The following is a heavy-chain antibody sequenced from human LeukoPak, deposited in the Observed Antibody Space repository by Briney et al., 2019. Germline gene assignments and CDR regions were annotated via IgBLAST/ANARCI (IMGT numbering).Heavy chain of an antibody. D-gene: IGHD2-2*01. J-gene: IGHJ4*02. Sequence: GGSLRLSCAASGFTVSTNYMSWVRQAPGKGLEWVSIIYSGGSTYYARSVKGRFTISRDNSKNTLYLQMNSLRVEDTAVYYCVTVGPATRPFDYWGQETLVTVSS. CDR3: VTVGPATRPFDY. CDR1: GFTVSTNY. V-gene: IGHV3-53*01. CDR2: IYSGGST.